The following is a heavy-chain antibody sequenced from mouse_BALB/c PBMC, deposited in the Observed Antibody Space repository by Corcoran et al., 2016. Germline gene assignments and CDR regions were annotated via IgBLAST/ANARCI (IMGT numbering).Heavy chain of an antibody. Sequence: EVQLQQSGAELVRPGALVKLSCNASGFNIKDYFMNWVKQRPAQGLGWIGWIDPENGNTIYDPKLQGKDSITADTSSNTAYLQLSSLTSEDTAVYYCASAVYGQSNFDYWGQGTTLTVSS. D-gene: IGHD1-1*01. J-gene: IGHJ2*01. CDR1: GFNIKDYF. V-gene: IGHV14-1*02. CDR3: ASAVYGQSNFDY. CDR2: IDPENGNT.